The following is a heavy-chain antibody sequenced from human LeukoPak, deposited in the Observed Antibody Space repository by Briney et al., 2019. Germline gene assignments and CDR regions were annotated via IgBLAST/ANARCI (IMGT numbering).Heavy chain of an antibody. D-gene: IGHD5-24*01. CDR1: GGSISSYY. V-gene: IGHV4-59*12. Sequence: PSETLSLTCTVSGGSISSYYWSWIRQPPGKGLEWIGDIYYSGSTNYNPSLKSRVTISVDTSKNQFSLKLSSVTAADTAVYYCARGGARIDGYNYAYWGQGTLVTVSS. CDR3: ARGGARIDGYNYAY. CDR2: IYYSGST. J-gene: IGHJ4*02.